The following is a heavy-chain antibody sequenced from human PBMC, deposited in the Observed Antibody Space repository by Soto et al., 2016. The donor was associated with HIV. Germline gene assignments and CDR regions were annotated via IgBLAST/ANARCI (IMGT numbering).Heavy chain of an antibody. V-gene: IGHV3-66*01. Sequence: EVQLVESGGGLVHPGGSLRISCVVSGVTVSSSYINWVRQAPGKGLEWVSVIYSGGRTYYADSVKGRFSISRDLSKNTVYLQMDNLRAEDTALYHCVRDGGNSYGVFDYWGQGTLVTVSS. D-gene: IGHD5-18*01. CDR1: GVTVSSSY. J-gene: IGHJ4*02. CDR3: VRDGGNSYGVFDY. CDR2: IYSGGRT.